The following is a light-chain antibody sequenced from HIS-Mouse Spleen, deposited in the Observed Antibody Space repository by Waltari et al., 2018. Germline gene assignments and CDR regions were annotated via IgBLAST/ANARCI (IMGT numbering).Light chain of an antibody. V-gene: IGLV3-10*01. J-gene: IGLJ2*01. CDR2: EDS. CDR3: YSTDSSGNHRV. Sequence: SYELTQPPSVSVSPVQTARITCSGDALPKKSAYWYQQKSGQAPVLVIYEDSKRPSGIPERFSGSSSGTMATLTISGAQVEDEADYYCYSTDSSGNHRVFGGGTKLTVL. CDR1: ALPKKS.